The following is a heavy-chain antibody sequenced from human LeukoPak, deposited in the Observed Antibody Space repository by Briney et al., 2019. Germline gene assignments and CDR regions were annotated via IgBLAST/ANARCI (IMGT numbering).Heavy chain of an antibody. J-gene: IGHJ4*02. CDR3: TSVVGATFDY. Sequence: KVSCKASGYTFTSYDINWVRQASGKGLEWVGRIRSKANNYATAYAASVQGRFTISRDDSKNTAYLQMNRLKTEDTALYYCTSVVGATFDYWGQGTLVTVSS. CDR1: GYTFTSYD. V-gene: IGHV3-73*01. D-gene: IGHD1-26*01. CDR2: IRSKANNYAT.